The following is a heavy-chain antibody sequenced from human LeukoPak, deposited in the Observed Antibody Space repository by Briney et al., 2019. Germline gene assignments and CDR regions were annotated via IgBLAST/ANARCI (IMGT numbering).Heavy chain of an antibody. V-gene: IGHV3-21*01. D-gene: IGHD3-9*01. Sequence: PGGSLRLSCAASGFTFSTYSMNWVRQAPGKGLEWVSSISSSSSYIYYADSVKGRFTISRDNAKNSLYLQMNGLRAEDTAVYYCARDPQLDILTGYYPTYFDYWGQGTLVTVSS. CDR2: ISSSSSYI. J-gene: IGHJ4*02. CDR3: ARDPQLDILTGYYPTYFDY. CDR1: GFTFSTYS.